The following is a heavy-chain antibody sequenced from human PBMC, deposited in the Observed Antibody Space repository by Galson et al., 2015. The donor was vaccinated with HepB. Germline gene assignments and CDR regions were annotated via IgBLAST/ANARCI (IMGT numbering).Heavy chain of an antibody. CDR2: ISSSSSYI. CDR3: ASLNYYGSGSYWDYYYGMDV. J-gene: IGHJ6*02. Sequence: SLRLSCAASGFTFSSYSMNWVRQAPGKGLEWVSSISSSSSYIYYADSVKGRFTISRDNAKNSLYLQMNSLRAEDTAVYYCASLNYYGSGSYWDYYYGMDVWGQGTTVTVSS. CDR1: GFTFSSYS. D-gene: IGHD3-10*01. V-gene: IGHV3-21*01.